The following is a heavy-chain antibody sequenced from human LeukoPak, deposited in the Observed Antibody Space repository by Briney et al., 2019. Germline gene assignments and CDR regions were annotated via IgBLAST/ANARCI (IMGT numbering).Heavy chain of an antibody. J-gene: IGHJ3*02. D-gene: IGHD1-1*01. CDR3: ANSKPMWNDAFDI. CDR2: IYYRSKWYN. Sequence: SQTLSLTCAISGDSVSSNSALWNWIRQSPSRGLEWLGRIYYRSKWYNDYAVSVKSRITINADTSKNQFSLQLNSVTPEDTAVYYCANSKPMWNDAFDIWGQGTMVTVSS. V-gene: IGHV6-1*01. CDR1: GDSVSSNSAL.